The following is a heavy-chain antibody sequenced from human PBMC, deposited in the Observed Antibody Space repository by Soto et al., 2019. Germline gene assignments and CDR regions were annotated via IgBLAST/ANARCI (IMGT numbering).Heavy chain of an antibody. Sequence: GSLRLSCAASGFTFSTYTIHWLRQAPDKRLEWVADISYNGKYEYYAYSVKGRFTMFRDDSKSTLYLQMNSLRAGDTAVYYCAKNAGDGYVWGSSGLDPWGQGTLVTVSS. CDR2: ISYNGKYE. CDR1: GFTFSTYT. CDR3: AKNAGDGYVWGSSGLDP. D-gene: IGHD3-16*01. V-gene: IGHV3-30*01. J-gene: IGHJ5*02.